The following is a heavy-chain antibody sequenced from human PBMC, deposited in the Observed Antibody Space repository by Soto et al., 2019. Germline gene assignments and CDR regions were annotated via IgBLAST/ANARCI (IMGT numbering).Heavy chain of an antibody. V-gene: IGHV4-59*01. CDR1: GGSISSYY. J-gene: IGHJ3*02. D-gene: IGHD3-10*01. CDR2: IYYSGST. Sequence: SETLSLTCTVSGGSISSYYWSWIRQPPGKGLEWIGYIYYSGSTNYNPSLKSRVTISVDTSKNQFSLKLSSVTAADTAVYYCARAVTMVRGVIMFAFDIWGQGTMVTVSS. CDR3: ARAVTMVRGVIMFAFDI.